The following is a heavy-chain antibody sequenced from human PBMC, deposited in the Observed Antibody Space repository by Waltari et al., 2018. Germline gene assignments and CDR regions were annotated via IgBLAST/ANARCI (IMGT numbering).Heavy chain of an antibody. V-gene: IGHV3-23*01. CDR2: ISDSGVIT. CDR3: ARHLYSIDYLELGN. J-gene: IGHJ4*02. D-gene: IGHD3-22*01. CDR1: GFNFISYA. Sequence: EVHLLESGGGLAQPGGSLRLSCAASGFNFISYAMSWVRQAPGKGLEWVSGISDSGVITKYADSMKGRFTVSRDNSKNTVFLQLNSLRAEDTAIYYCARHLYSIDYLELGNWGRGTLVTVSS.